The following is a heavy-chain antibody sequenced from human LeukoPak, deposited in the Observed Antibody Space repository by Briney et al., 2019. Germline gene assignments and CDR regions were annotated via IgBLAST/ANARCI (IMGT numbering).Heavy chain of an antibody. V-gene: IGHV3-21*01. J-gene: IGHJ4*02. CDR3: ARGVWPDSSGYGVDY. D-gene: IGHD3-22*01. Sequence: GGSLRLSCAASGFTFSNYRMNWVRQAPGKGLEWVSSISSSSIYIYYADSLKGRFTISRDNAKNSLYLQMNSLRAEDTAVYYCARGVWPDSSGYGVDYWGQGTLVTVSS. CDR2: ISSSSIYI. CDR1: GFTFSNYR.